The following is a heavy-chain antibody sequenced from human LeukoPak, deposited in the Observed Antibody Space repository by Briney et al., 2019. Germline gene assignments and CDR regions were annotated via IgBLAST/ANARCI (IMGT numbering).Heavy chain of an antibody. J-gene: IGHJ4*02. V-gene: IGHV4-39*01. D-gene: IGHD1-26*01. Sequence: SETLSLNCTVSGDYISSSSYYWGWIRQTPGKGLEWIGSVYKNGNSYHNPSLKSRVSISIDTSKNQFSLKVTSVTVADTAVYYCVRPGTCGTEGLEYWGQGTLVTVSS. CDR2: VYKNGNS. CDR3: VRPGTCGTEGLEY. CDR1: GDYISSSSYY.